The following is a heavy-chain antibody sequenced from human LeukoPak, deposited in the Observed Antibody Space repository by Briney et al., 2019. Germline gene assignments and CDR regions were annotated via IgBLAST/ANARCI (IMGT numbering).Heavy chain of an antibody. V-gene: IGHV4-39*07. J-gene: IGHJ5*02. CDR1: GGSISSSSYY. Sequence: TSETLSLTCTVSGGSISSSSYYWGWIRQPPGKGLEWIGSIYYSGSTYYNPSLKSRVTISVDTSKNQFSLKLSSVTAADTAVYYCARDPLPSGSSPRGNWFDPWGQGTLVTVSS. D-gene: IGHD6-6*01. CDR3: ARDPLPSGSSPRGNWFDP. CDR2: IYYSGST.